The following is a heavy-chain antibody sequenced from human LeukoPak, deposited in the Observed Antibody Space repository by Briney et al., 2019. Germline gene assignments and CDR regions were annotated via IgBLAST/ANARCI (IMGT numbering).Heavy chain of an antibody. CDR2: ISGSGGST. Sequence: PGGSLRLSCAASGFTFSSYGMHWVRQAPGKGLEWVSAISGSGGSTYYADSVKGRFTISRDNSKNTLYLQMNSLRAEDTAVYYCAKEGAFWSGYYKDYWGQGTLVTVSS. V-gene: IGHV3-23*01. CDR3: AKEGAFWSGYYKDY. D-gene: IGHD3-3*01. CDR1: GFTFSSYG. J-gene: IGHJ4*02.